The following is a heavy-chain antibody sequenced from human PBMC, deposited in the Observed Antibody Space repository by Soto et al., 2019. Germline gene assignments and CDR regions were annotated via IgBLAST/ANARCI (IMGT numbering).Heavy chain of an antibody. CDR3: ASQWLRLGMDV. CDR1: GGSISSGDYY. J-gene: IGHJ6*02. V-gene: IGHV4-30-4*01. D-gene: IGHD5-12*01. CDR2: IYYSGST. Sequence: SETLSLTCTVSGGSISSGDYYWIWIRQPPGKGLVWIGYIYYSGSTYYNPSLKSRVTISVDTSKNQFSLKLSSVTAADTAVYYCASQWLRLGMDVWGQGTTVTVSS.